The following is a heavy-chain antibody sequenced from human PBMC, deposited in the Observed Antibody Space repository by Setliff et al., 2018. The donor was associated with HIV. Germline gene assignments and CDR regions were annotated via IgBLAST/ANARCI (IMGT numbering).Heavy chain of an antibody. V-gene: IGHV4-34*01. Sequence: PSETLSLTCAVYGGSFSAYHWSWIRQTPGKGLEWLGEINHSGSTAYNLALESRVSMSIDTSRNQFSLNLTSVTAADTAVYYCARDAVSQQLVLGYWGHGTPVTVSS. CDR1: GGSFSAYH. CDR3: ARDAVSQQLVLGY. CDR2: INHSGST. D-gene: IGHD6-13*01. J-gene: IGHJ1*01.